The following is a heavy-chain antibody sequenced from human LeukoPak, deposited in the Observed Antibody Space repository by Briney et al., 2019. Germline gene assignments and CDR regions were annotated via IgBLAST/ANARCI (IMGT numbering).Heavy chain of an antibody. V-gene: IGHV3-66*01. Sequence: QTGGSLRLSCAASGFSVSSNHMSWVRQAPGKGLEGVSVIYSSGNTHYADSVKGRFTISRDNSKNTLYLQMNSLRAEDTAVYYCARGIAAAGIVGVFDCWGQGTLVTASS. CDR1: GFSVSSNH. CDR3: ARGIAAAGIVGVFDC. CDR2: IYSSGNT. D-gene: IGHD6-13*01. J-gene: IGHJ4*02.